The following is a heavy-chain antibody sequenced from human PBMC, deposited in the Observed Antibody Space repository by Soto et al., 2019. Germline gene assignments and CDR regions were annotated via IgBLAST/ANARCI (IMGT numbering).Heavy chain of an antibody. J-gene: IGHJ6*02. V-gene: IGHV1-18*01. Sequence: QVQLVQSGAEVKKPGASVKVSCKASGYSFTSYGISWVRQAPGQGLEWMGWISAYNGNTKNAQKLQGRVTMTTDTSTSTAYMELRSLRSDDTAVYYCARGGYCSGGSRYSTDYYYGMDVWGQGTTVTVSS. CDR2: ISAYNGNT. CDR3: ARGGYCSGGSRYSTDYYYGMDV. D-gene: IGHD2-15*01. CDR1: GYSFTSYG.